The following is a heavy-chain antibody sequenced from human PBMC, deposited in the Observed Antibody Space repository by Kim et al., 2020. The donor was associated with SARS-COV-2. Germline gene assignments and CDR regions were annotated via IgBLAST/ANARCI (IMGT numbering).Heavy chain of an antibody. D-gene: IGHD2-15*01. CDR2: ICYDGSSK. CDR1: GFTFSSYG. Sequence: GGSLRLSCAASGFTFSSYGMHWVRQAPGKGLEWVAVICYDGSSKYYADSVKGRFTISRDNSKNTLYLQMNSLRVEDTAVYYCARDGVWYLSVLTGVDPW. V-gene: IGHV3-30*03. CDR3: ARDGVWYLSVLTGVDP. J-gene: IGHJ5*02.